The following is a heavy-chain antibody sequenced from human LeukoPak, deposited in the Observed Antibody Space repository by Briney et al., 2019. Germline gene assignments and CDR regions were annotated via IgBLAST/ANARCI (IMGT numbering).Heavy chain of an antibody. CDR2: INWNGGST. CDR3: ARDRYSYGYYYYYMDV. Sequence: GGSLRLSCAASGFTFDDYGMSWVRQAPGKGLEWVSGINWNGGSTGYADSVKGRFTISRDNAKNSLYLQMNSLRAEDTAVYYCARDRYSYGYYYYYMDVWGKGTTVTVSS. V-gene: IGHV3-20*04. CDR1: GFTFDDYG. D-gene: IGHD5-18*01. J-gene: IGHJ6*03.